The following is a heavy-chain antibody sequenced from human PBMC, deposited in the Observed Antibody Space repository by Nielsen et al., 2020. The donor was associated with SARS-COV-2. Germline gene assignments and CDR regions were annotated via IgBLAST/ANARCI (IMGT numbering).Heavy chain of an antibody. Sequence: GASLKISCAASGFTFSSYGMHWVRQAPGKGLEWLAVIPYDGNNKYYADSVKGRFTISRDNSKNTLYLQMNSLRAEDTAVYYCARAPPSGSYVRLFAYWGQGTLVTVSS. CDR3: ARAPPSGSYVRLFAY. CDR1: GFTFSSYG. CDR2: IPYDGNNK. V-gene: IGHV3-30*19. J-gene: IGHJ4*02. D-gene: IGHD1-26*01.